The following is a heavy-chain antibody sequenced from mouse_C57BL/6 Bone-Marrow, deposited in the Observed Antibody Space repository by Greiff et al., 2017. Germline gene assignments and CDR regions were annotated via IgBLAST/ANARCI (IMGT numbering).Heavy chain of an antibody. Sequence: QVQLQQPGAELVKPGASVKLSCKASGYTFTSYWMQWVKQRPGQGLEWIGEIDPSDSYTNYNQKFKGKATLTVDTSSCTAYMQLSSLTSEDSAVYYCAREGTGNYWGQGTTLTVSS. J-gene: IGHJ2*01. CDR1: GYTFTSYW. CDR3: AREGTGNY. D-gene: IGHD4-1*01. CDR2: IDPSDSYT. V-gene: IGHV1-50*01.